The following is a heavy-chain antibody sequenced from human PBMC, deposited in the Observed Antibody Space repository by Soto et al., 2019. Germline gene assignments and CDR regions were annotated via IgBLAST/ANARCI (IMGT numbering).Heavy chain of an antibody. Sequence: ASVKVSCKASGGTISNYAIIWVRQAPGQGLEWMGGIIPIFGTANYAQKFQGRVTITADESTSTAYMELSSLRSEDTAVYYCASHVDTAMVTYYYYGMDVWGQGTTVTVSS. D-gene: IGHD5-18*01. J-gene: IGHJ6*02. CDR3: ASHVDTAMVTYYYYGMDV. CDR2: IIPIFGTA. CDR1: GGTISNYA. V-gene: IGHV1-69*13.